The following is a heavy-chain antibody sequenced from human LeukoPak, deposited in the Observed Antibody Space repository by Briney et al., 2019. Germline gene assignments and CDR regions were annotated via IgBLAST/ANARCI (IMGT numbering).Heavy chain of an antibody. CDR3: ARGRQRSYYYGSGSYPPLGAVVSGYYFDY. Sequence: SETLSLTCAVYGGSFSGYYWSWIRQPPGKGLEWIGEINHSGSTNYNPSLKSRVTISVDTSKNQFSLKLSSVTAADTAVYYCARGRQRSYYYGSGSYPPLGAVVSGYYFDYWGQGTLVTVSS. V-gene: IGHV4-34*01. D-gene: IGHD3-10*01. CDR2: INHSGST. CDR1: GGSFSGYY. J-gene: IGHJ4*02.